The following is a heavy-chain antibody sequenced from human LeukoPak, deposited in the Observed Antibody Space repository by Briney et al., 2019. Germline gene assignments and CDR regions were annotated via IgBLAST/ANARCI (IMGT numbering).Heavy chain of an antibody. CDR3: ARRHRYCSTTGCYAVDY. CDR2: IYPGDSDT. CDR1: GYSFTSYW. V-gene: IGHV5-51*01. D-gene: IGHD2-2*01. J-gene: IGHJ4*01. Sequence: GESLKISGKASGYSFTSYWIAWVRQMPGKGLEWMGIIYPGDSDTRYSPSFQGQVTISADKSISTAYLQWSSLKASDTAMYYCARRHRYCSTTGCYAVDYWGQGTLVTVSS.